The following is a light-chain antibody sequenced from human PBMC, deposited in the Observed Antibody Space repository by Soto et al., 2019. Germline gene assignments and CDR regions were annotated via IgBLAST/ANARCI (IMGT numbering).Light chain of an antibody. V-gene: IGLV1-40*01. J-gene: IGLJ1*01. CDR2: GNS. CDR1: SSNIGAGYD. Sequence: QSVLAQPPSVSGAPGQKVTNSCTGSSSNIGAGYDLHWYQQLPGTAPKLLLYGNSNRPSGVPDRFSGSKSGTSASLAITGLQAEDEADYYCQSYDSSLSAYVFGTGTKVTVL. CDR3: QSYDSSLSAYV.